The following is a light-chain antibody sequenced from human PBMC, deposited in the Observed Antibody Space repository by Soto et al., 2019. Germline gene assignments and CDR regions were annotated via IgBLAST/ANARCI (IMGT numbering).Light chain of an antibody. Sequence: QSVLTQPPSVSGSLGQSVTISCTGTSSDVGSYNRVSWYQQPPGTAPKLIIYEVSNRPSGVPDRFSGSKSGNTASLTISGLQAEDEADYYCSSHTSNSTVVFGGGTKVTVL. J-gene: IGLJ2*01. CDR2: EVS. V-gene: IGLV2-18*02. CDR1: SSDVGSYNR. CDR3: SSHTSNSTVV.